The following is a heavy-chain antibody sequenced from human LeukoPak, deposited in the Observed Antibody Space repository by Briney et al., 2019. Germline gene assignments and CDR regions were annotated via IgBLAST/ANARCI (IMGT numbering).Heavy chain of an antibody. CDR1: GFTFSDYY. V-gene: IGHV3-11*04. D-gene: IGHD1-14*01. CDR2: ISSSGSSI. Sequence: GGSLRLSCAASGFTFSDYYMSWIRQAPGKGLEWVSYISSSGSSIYDADSVKGRFTISRDNAQNSLYLQMNSLRAEDTAVYYCARLSTGQFNWYFDLWGRGTLVTVSS. CDR3: ARLSTGQFNWYFDL. J-gene: IGHJ2*01.